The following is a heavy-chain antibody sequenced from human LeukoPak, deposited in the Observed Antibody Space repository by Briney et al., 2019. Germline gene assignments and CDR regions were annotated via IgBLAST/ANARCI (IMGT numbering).Heavy chain of an antibody. D-gene: IGHD3-9*01. CDR2: MNPNSGNT. CDR1: GYTFTSYD. V-gene: IGHV1-8*01. CDR3: ARGVDFDYLHNWFDP. J-gene: IGHJ5*02. Sequence: GASVKVSCKASGYTFTSYDINWVRQATGQGLEWMGWMNPNSGNTGYAQKFQGRVTMTRNTSISTAYMELSSLRSEDTAVYYCARGVDFDYLHNWFDPWGQGTLVTVSS.